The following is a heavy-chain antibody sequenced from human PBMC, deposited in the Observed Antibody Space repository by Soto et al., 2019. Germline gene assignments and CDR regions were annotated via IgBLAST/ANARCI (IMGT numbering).Heavy chain of an antibody. CDR3: ARRYSCSDGMDV. Sequence: GESLKISCKGSGYSFTSYWISWVRQMPGKGLEWMGRFAPSDSYTNYSPSFQGHVTISADKSISTAYLQWSSLKASDTAMYYCARRYSCSDGMDVWGQGTPVTVSS. CDR1: GYSFTSYW. J-gene: IGHJ6*02. V-gene: IGHV5-10-1*01. D-gene: IGHD6-6*01. CDR2: FAPSDSYT.